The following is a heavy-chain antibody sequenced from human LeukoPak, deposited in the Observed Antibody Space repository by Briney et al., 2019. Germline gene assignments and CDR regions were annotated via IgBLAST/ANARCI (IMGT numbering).Heavy chain of an antibody. CDR2: ISYSGNT. Sequence: PSETLSLTCTVSGDSISSTNYFWGWIRQPPGKGLEWIGEISYSGNTYYNPSLKSRVTISIDTSKNQFSLKLNSMSASDTALYFCARRSPLVAVGTAHYHDYWGPGTLVTVSS. CDR3: ARRSPLVAVGTAHYHDY. D-gene: IGHD2-8*02. CDR1: GDSISSTNYF. J-gene: IGHJ4*02. V-gene: IGHV4-39*01.